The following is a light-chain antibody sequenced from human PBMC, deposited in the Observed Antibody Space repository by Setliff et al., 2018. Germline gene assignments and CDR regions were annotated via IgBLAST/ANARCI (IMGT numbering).Light chain of an antibody. Sequence: QSVLTKPPSASASLGASVTLTCTLSSGYSNYKVDWYQQRPGKGPRFVMRVGTGGIVGSKGDGIPDRFSVLGLGLNRYLTIKNIQEEDESDYHCGADHGSGSNFVYVFGTGTKVTVL. CDR3: GADHGSGSNFVYV. CDR2: VGTGGIVG. V-gene: IGLV9-49*01. J-gene: IGLJ1*01. CDR1: SGYSNYK.